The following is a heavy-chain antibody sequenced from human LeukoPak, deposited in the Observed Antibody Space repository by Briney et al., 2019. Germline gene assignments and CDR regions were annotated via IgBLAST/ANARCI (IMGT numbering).Heavy chain of an antibody. V-gene: IGHV4-59*01. Sequence: SETLSLTCTVSGGSISSYYWSWIRQPPGKGLEWIGYIHYSGNTNYNPSLKSRVTISVDTSKNQFSLKLSSVTAADTAVYYCARGTLSAFDIWGQGTMVTVSS. CDR2: IHYSGNT. D-gene: IGHD1-14*01. CDR1: GGSISSYY. CDR3: ARGTLSAFDI. J-gene: IGHJ3*02.